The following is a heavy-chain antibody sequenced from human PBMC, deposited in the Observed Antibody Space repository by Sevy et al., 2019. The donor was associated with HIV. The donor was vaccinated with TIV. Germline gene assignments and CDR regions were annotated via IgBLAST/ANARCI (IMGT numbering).Heavy chain of an antibody. CDR3: MGWKGAQSVFDY. J-gene: IGHJ4*02. Sequence: GGSLRLSCTASGFTFTNYAMNWVRQSPGKGLEWVALFKRKADGGTLDHAASVKGRFTISRDDSKNIAYLQMNDLKTEDTGVYSCMGWKGAQSVFDYWGQGALVTVSS. CDR1: GFTFTNYA. D-gene: IGHD1-1*01. CDR2: FKRKADGGTL. V-gene: IGHV3-49*04.